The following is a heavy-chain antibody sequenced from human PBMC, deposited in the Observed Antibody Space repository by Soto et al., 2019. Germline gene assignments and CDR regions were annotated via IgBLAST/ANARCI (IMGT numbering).Heavy chain of an antibody. CDR1: GYTFTGYY. V-gene: IGHV1-2*02. CDR2: INPNSGGT. D-gene: IGHD6-6*01. CDR3: ARDRSSSQFWVDP. J-gene: IGHJ5*02. Sequence: ASVKVSCKASGYTFTGYYIHWVRQAPGQGLEWMGWINPNSGGTNYAQKFQGRVTMTRDTSISTAYMELDRLRSGDTXMYYXARDRSSSQFWVDPWGQGTLVTVSS.